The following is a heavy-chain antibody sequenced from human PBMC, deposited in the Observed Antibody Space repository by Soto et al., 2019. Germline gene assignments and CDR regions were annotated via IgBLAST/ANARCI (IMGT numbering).Heavy chain of an antibody. J-gene: IGHJ4*02. CDR2: IYWDDDK. CDR3: AHRSSDWTSFDY. D-gene: IGHD1-1*01. V-gene: IGHV2-5*02. CDR1: GFSLSTSGVG. Sequence: QITLKESGPTLVKPTQTLTLTCTFSGFSLSTSGVGVGWIRQPPGKALEWLALIYWDDDKRYSPSLKSRLTITKDTSKNQVVLTMTNMDPVDTAKYYCAHRSSDWTSFDYWGQGTLVTVSS.